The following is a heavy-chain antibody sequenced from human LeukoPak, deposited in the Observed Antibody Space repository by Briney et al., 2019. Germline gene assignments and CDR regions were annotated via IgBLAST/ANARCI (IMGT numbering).Heavy chain of an antibody. D-gene: IGHD3-10*01. V-gene: IGHV3-48*01. Sequence: GGSLRLSCAASGFTFSSYSMNWVRQAPGKGLEWVSYISSSSSTIYYADSVKGRFTISRDNAKNSLYLQMNSLRAEDTAVYYCARALLWFGEFHFDYWGQGTLVTVSS. J-gene: IGHJ4*02. CDR1: GFTFSSYS. CDR3: ARALLWFGEFHFDY. CDR2: ISSSSSTI.